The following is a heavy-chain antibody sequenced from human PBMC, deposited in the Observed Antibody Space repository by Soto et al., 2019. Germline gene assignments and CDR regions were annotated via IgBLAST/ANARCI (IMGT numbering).Heavy chain of an antibody. J-gene: IGHJ4*02. CDR3: ARGGYGLWLNDY. CDR1: GFTFSKYW. Sequence: SLRLSCAASGFTFSKYWIHWVRQAPGKGLVWVSRIKGDESTTNYADSVKGRFTISRDNANDVVFLHMNTMTADDTAVYYCARGGYGLWLNDYWGQGTLVTVSS. D-gene: IGHD5-18*01. CDR2: IKGDESTT. V-gene: IGHV3-74*01.